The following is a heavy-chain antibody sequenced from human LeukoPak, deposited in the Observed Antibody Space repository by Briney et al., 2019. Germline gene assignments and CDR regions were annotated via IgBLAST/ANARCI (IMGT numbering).Heavy chain of an antibody. J-gene: IGHJ5*02. Sequence: SETLSLTCAVYGGSFSGYYWSWIRQPPGKGLEWIGEINHSGSTNYNPSFKSRVTISVDTSKNQFSLKLSSVTAADTAVYYCARTGPVVVAAAFDPWGQGTLVTVSS. CDR1: GGSFSGYY. CDR2: INHSGST. CDR3: ARTGPVVVAAAFDP. D-gene: IGHD2-15*01. V-gene: IGHV4-34*01.